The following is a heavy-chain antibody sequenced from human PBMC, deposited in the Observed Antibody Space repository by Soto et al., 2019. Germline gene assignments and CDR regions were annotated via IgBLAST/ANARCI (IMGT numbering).Heavy chain of an antibody. V-gene: IGHV4-34*01. J-gene: IGHJ4*02. CDR2: INHSGST. CDR1: GGSFSGYY. CDR3: ARVTWRVFDY. Sequence: QVQLQQWGAGLLKPSETLSLTCAVYGGSFSGYYWSWIRQPPGKGLEWIGEINHSGSTNYNPSLKSRVTISVDTSKNQFSLKLRSVTAADTAVYYCARVTWRVFDYWGQGTLVTVSS.